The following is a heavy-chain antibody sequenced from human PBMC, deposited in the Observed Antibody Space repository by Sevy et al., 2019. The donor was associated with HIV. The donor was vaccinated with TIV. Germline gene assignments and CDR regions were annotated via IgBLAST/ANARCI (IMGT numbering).Heavy chain of an antibody. V-gene: IGHV3-23*01. CDR2: ISGRSGVTT. D-gene: IGHD2-15*01. CDR1: GFMFSNHA. J-gene: IGHJ4*02. CDR3: AKDLLTVVRNFDD. Sequence: GGSLRLSCAASGFMFSNHAMSWVRQAPGKGLEWLSSISGRSGVTTYYANSVNGRFTISRDNSQNTLFLQLSRLRAEDTAIYYCAKDLLTVVRNFDDWGQGTLVTVSS.